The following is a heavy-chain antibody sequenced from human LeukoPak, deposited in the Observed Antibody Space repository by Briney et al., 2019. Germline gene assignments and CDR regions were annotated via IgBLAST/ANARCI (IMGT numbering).Heavy chain of an antibody. CDR1: GYIFTSYY. Sequence: ASVKVSCKASGYIFTSYYMHWVRQAPGQGLEWMGIMNPSGGTTSHAQKFQGRVTMTRDTSTSTVYMELSSLRSEDTAVYYCAREGSIVGADWTLDYYYNMDVWGKGTTVTISS. CDR3: AREGSIVGADWTLDYYYNMDV. CDR2: MNPSGGTT. V-gene: IGHV1-46*01. D-gene: IGHD1-26*01. J-gene: IGHJ6*03.